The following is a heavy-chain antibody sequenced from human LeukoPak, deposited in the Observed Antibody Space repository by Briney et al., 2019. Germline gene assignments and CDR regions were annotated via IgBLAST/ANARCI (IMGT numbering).Heavy chain of an antibody. CDR1: GFTFSSYS. CDR2: ISSSSSYI. Sequence: GSLRLSCAASGFTFSSYSMNWVRQAPGKGLEWVSSISSSSSYIYYADSVKGRFTISRDNAKNSLYLQMNSLRAEDTAVYYCARAKLLLVRYYYYYMDVWGKGTTVTVSS. J-gene: IGHJ6*03. V-gene: IGHV3-21*01. CDR3: ARAKLLLVRYYYYYMDV. D-gene: IGHD2-15*01.